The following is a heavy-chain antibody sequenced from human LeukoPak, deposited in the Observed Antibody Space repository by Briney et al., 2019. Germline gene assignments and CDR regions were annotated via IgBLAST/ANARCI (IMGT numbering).Heavy chain of an antibody. CDR2: INDSGST. CDR3: ARGRWFDP. V-gene: IGHV4-34*01. CDR1: GGSFSGYY. Sequence: SETLSLTCAVYGGSFSGYYWNWIRQPPGKGLEWIGEINDSGSTNYNPSLKSRVTISVDTSKNQFSLKLSSVTAADTAVYYCARGRWFDPWGQGTLVTVSS. J-gene: IGHJ5*02.